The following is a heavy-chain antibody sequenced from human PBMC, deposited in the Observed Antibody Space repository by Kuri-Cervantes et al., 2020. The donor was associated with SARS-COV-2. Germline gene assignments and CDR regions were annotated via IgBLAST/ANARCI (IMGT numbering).Heavy chain of an antibody. Sequence: GESLKISCAASGFTFSSYAMHWVRQAPGKGLEWVAVISYDGSNKYYADSVKGRFTISRDDSKNTAYLQMNSLKTEDTAVYYCTSLLAGSYPLNDYWGQGTLVTVSS. CDR2: ISYDGSNK. D-gene: IGHD1-26*01. CDR3: TSLLAGSYPLNDY. CDR1: GFTFSSYA. V-gene: IGHV3-30-3*01. J-gene: IGHJ4*02.